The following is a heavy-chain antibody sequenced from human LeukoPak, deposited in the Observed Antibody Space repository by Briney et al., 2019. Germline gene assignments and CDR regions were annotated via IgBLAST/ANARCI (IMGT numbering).Heavy chain of an antibody. D-gene: IGHD3-22*01. V-gene: IGHV4-59*01. CDR2: IYYSGST. J-gene: IGHJ3*02. CDR1: GGSISSYY. CDR3: ARDRRQNSITMIVVVIPDAFDI. Sequence: SETLSLTCTVSGGSISSYYWSWIRQPPGKGLEWIGYIYYSGSTNYNPSLKSRVAISVDTSKNQFSLKLSSVTAADTAVYYCARDRRQNSITMIVVVIPDAFDIWGQGTMVTVSS.